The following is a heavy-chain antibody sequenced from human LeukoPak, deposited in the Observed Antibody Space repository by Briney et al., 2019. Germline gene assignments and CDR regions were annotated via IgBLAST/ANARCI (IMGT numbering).Heavy chain of an antibody. Sequence: GGSLILSCAVSGFTFSTYFWMHWVRQAPGKGLVWVSRIRSDGGSSTYAASVNGRFTISIDNASNTLYLQMKTLRAEDTAVYYCVRDLDLGAYSSFVSWGRGTLVSVSS. CDR3: VRDLDLGAYSSFVS. CDR1: GFTFSTYFW. D-gene: IGHD4-23*01. J-gene: IGHJ4*02. V-gene: IGHV3-74*01. CDR2: IRSDGGSS.